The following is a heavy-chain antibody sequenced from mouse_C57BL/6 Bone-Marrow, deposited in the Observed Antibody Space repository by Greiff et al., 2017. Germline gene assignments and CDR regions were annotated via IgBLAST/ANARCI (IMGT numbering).Heavy chain of an antibody. CDR1: GYTFTSYW. D-gene: IGHD1-1*01. V-gene: IGHV1-50*01. J-gene: IGHJ2*01. CDR2: IDPSDSYT. CDR3: ARGGLRLYYFDY. Sequence: QVQLQQPGAELVKPGASVKLSCKASGYTFTSYWMQWVKQRPGQGLEWIGEIDPSDSYTNYNQKFKGKATLTVETSSSTAYMHLSSLTSEDSAVYYCARGGLRLYYFDYWGQGTTLTVSS.